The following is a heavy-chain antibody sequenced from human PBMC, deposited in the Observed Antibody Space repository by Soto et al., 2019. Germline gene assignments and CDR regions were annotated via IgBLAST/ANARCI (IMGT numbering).Heavy chain of an antibody. CDR1: GYTFTSYG. CDR2: ISGYNDNT. CDR3: ARIGFDGH. J-gene: IGHJ1*01. V-gene: IGHV1-18*01. Sequence: QVQLVQSGSEIKKPGASVKVSCKAVGYTFTSYGIGWVRQAPGQGLEWMGWISGYNDNTTYAQKFQGRVTMTTETSSSTAYMELRSRKSDDTAVYYCARIGFDGHWGQGTLVTVSS. D-gene: IGHD3-9*01.